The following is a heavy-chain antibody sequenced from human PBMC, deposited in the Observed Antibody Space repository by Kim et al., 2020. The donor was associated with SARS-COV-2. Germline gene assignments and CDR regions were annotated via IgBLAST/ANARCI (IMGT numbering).Heavy chain of an antibody. CDR2: MNPNIDKT. V-gene: IGHV1-8*01. D-gene: IGHD3-3*01. CDR3: ARVPRWRYFDY. CDR1: GYTFTSHD. J-gene: IGHJ4*02. Sequence: ASVKVSCKASGYTFTSHDINWVRQATGQGLEWMGWMNPNIDKTGYAQKFQGRVTMTWDTSISTAYMELSSLGSEDTAVYFCARVPRWRYFDYWGQGTLVTVSS.